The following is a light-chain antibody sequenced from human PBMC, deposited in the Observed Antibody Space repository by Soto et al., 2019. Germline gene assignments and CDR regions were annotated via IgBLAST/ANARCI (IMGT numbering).Light chain of an antibody. CDR1: ALPDQF. CDR2: KDS. J-gene: IGLJ3*02. Sequence: SYELTQPPSVSVSPGQTARITCSGDALPDQFAYWYQQKPGQAPVLVIYKDSERPSVIPERFSGSSSGTTVTLTISGVQAEDEADYYCQSADSSGTYWVFGGGTKLTV. V-gene: IGLV3-25*03. CDR3: QSADSSGTYWV.